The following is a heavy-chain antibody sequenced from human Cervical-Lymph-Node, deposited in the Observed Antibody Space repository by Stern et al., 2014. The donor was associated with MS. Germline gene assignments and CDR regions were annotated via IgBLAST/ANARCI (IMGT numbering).Heavy chain of an antibody. D-gene: IGHD2-2*01. CDR1: GVSIRRYW. CDR2: INRGGTST. V-gene: IGHV3-74*02. CDR3: AKDLGRGVVVVPLYGLDV. Sequence: EVQLVESGGGLIQPGGALTLSCVASGVSIRRYWMPWVRQGPGRGLEWVARINRGGTSTDHAVAVRGRFTISRDNARNTLYLQMHSLRAEDTAVYHCAKDLGRGVVVVPLYGLDVWGQGTTVTVSS. J-gene: IGHJ6*02.